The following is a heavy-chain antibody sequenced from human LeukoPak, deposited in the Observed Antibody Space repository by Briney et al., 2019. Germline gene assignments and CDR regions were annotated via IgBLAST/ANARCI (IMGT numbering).Heavy chain of an antibody. V-gene: IGHV4-39*01. CDR3: ARRVGVATIREGYYFDY. D-gene: IGHD5-12*01. CDR1: GGSISSSSYF. CDR2: IYYSGGT. J-gene: IGHJ4*02. Sequence: SETLSLTCSVSGGSISSSSYFWGWIRQPPGKGLEWIGGIYYSGGTYHNPSLESRVTISVDTSKNQFSLKLSSVTAADTAVYYCARRVGVATIREGYYFDYWGQGTLVTVSS.